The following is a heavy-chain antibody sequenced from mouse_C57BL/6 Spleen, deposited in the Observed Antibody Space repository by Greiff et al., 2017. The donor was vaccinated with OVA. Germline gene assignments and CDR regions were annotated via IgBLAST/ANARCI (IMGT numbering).Heavy chain of an antibody. D-gene: IGHD1-1*01. V-gene: IGHV1-36*01. CDR1: GFTFTDYY. J-gene: IGHJ1*03. Sequence: VQLQQSGPVLVKPGPSVKISCKASGFTFTDYYMHWVKQSHGKSLEWIGLVYPYNGGTSYNQKFKGKATLTVDTSSSTAYMELNSLTSQDSAVYYCARCEGSSYWYFDVWGTGTTVTVSS. CDR3: ARCEGSSYWYFDV. CDR2: VYPYNGGT.